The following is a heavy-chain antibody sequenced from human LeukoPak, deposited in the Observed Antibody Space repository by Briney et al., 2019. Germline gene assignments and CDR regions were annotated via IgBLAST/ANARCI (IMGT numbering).Heavy chain of an antibody. D-gene: IGHD3-3*02. V-gene: IGHV3-15*01. CDR3: TTGIDDEGGY. J-gene: IGHJ4*02. CDR2: IKTNAEGGTL. CDR1: GFTFREFA. Sequence: GGSLRLSCTSSGFTFREFAVSWVRQAPGKGLEWVGRIKTNAEGGTLDYTAPVKGRFTISRDDSKNTLYLQMDSLEVEDTGMYYCTTGIDDEGGYWGQGTLVTVSS.